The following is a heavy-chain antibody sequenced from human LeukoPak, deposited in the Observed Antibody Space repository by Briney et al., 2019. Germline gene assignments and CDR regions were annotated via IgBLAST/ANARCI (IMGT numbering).Heavy chain of an antibody. CDR3: ARGSSYYDSSGPGNY. CDR2: IIPIFGTA. V-gene: IGHV1-69*06. CDR1: GGTFSSYA. D-gene: IGHD3-22*01. Sequence: VASVKVSCKASGGTFSSYAISWVRQAPGQGLEWMGGIIPIFGTANYAQKFQGRVTITADKSTSTAYMELSSLRSEDTAVYYCARGSSYYDSSGPGNYWGQGTLVTVSS. J-gene: IGHJ4*02.